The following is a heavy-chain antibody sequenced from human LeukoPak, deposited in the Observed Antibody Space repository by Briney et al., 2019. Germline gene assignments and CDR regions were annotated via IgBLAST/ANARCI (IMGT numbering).Heavy chain of an antibody. Sequence: SETLSLTCTVSGDSITSYYWSWFRQPPGKGLEWVGYVYYTGSINYSPPLKRRLTMSVDTSKNQFSLNLSSVPAADTAIYYCARGPYDSGGYYLAACDVWGRGTMVTVTS. CDR2: VYYTGSI. D-gene: IGHD3-22*01. CDR1: GDSITSYY. J-gene: IGHJ3*01. V-gene: IGHV4-59*01. CDR3: ARGPYDSGGYYLAACDV.